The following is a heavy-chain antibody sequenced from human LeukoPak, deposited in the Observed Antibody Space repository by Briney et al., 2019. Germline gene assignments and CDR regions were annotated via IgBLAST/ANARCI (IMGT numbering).Heavy chain of an antibody. D-gene: IGHD2-2*01. J-gene: IGHJ4*02. CDR3: ARDGEYCSSTSCYAAPSDY. Sequence: ASVKVSCKASGYTFTGYYMHWLRQAPGQGLEWMGWINPNSGGTNYAQKFQGRVTMTRDTSISTAYMELSRLRSDDTAVYYCARDGEYCSSTSCYAAPSDYWGQGTLVTVSS. V-gene: IGHV1-2*02. CDR2: INPNSGGT. CDR1: GYTFTGYY.